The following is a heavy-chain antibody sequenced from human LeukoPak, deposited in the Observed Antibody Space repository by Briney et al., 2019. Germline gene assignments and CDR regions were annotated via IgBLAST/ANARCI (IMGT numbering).Heavy chain of an antibody. CDR3: ARGPGDFDASDI. Sequence: GGSLRLSCEAAGFTFTSYWMSWVRQAPGKGPEWVAHIKENGNEQYYADSVKGRFTISRDNVKQSLGLQMNSLRVEDTAVYYCARGPGDFDASDIWGQGTMVTVSS. J-gene: IGHJ3*02. V-gene: IGHV3-7*01. CDR1: GFTFTSYW. D-gene: IGHD1-14*01. CDR2: IKENGNEQ.